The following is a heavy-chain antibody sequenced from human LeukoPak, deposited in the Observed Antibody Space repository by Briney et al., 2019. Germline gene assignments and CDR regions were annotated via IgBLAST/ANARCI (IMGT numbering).Heavy chain of an antibody. CDR1: GFTFSSYG. J-gene: IGHJ4*02. V-gene: IGHV3-30*02. CDR3: AKALVGVVIDPYFDY. D-gene: IGHD3-3*01. CDR2: IRYDGSNK. Sequence: GGSLRLSCAASGFTFSSYGMHWVRQAPGKGLEWVAFIRYDGSNKYYADSVKGRFTISRDNSKNTLYLQMNSLRAEDTAVYYCAKALVGVVIDPYFDYWGQGTLVTVSS.